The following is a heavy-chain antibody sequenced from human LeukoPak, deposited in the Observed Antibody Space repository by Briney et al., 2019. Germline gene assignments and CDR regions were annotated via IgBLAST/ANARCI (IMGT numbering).Heavy chain of an antibody. Sequence: GGSLRLSCAASGNYWMHWVRQAPGKGPVWVSRINTDGNITTYADSVKGRFTISRDSAKNALYLQMNSLRAEDTAVYYCTRELSGSSSRHFDYWGQGTLVTVSS. CDR3: TRELSGSSSRHFDY. J-gene: IGHJ4*02. D-gene: IGHD6-13*01. V-gene: IGHV3-74*01. CDR2: INTDGNIT. CDR1: GNYW.